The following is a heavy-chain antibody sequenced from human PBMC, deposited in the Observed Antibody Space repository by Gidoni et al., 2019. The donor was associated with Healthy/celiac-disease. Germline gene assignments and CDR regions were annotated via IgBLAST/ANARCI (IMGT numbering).Heavy chain of an antibody. D-gene: IGHD3-3*01. CDR1: GSTFSSYA. CDR2: ISGSGGST. V-gene: IGHV3-23*04. J-gene: IGHJ4*02. CDR3: AKGAVLRFLEWAPGDFDY. Sequence: EVQLVESGGGLVQPGGSLRLSCAASGSTFSSYAMSWVRQAPGKGLEWVSAISGSGGSTNYADSVKGRFTISRDNSKNTLYLQMNSLRAEDTAVYYCAKGAVLRFLEWAPGDFDYWGQGTLVTVSS.